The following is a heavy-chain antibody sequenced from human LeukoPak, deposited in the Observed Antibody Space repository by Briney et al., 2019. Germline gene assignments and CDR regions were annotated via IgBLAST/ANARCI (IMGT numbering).Heavy chain of an antibody. CDR1: GGSISSGSYY. V-gene: IGHV4-61*02. CDR2: IYTSGST. J-gene: IGHJ4*02. Sequence: SETLSLTCTVSGGSISSGSYYWSWIRQPAGKGLEWIGRIYTSGSTNYNPSLKSRVTISTDASKNQFSLNLSPVTAADTAVYYCARDVATAPDDWGQGTLVTVSS. D-gene: IGHD1-26*01. CDR3: ARDVATAPDD.